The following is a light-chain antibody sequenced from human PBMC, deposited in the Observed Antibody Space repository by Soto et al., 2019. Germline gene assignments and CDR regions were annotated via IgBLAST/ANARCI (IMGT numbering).Light chain of an antibody. CDR3: QQRSNWLT. CDR1: QSVSSY. V-gene: IGKV3-11*01. J-gene: IGKJ4*01. CDR2: ETS. Sequence: SPGTRALSQGERANLSCRASQSVSSYVAWYQQKPGQAPRLVIYETSNRATGIPARFSGRGSGTDFTLSISSLEPEDFAVYYCQQRSNWLTFGGGSKVDIK.